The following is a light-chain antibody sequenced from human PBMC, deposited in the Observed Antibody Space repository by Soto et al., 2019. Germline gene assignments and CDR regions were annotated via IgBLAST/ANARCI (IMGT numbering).Light chain of an antibody. Sequence: DIQMTQSPSTLSASIGDRVTITCRASESISGWLAWYQQKPGKAPKLLIYKVSSLESVVPSRFSGSGSETEFTLTISSLQPDDFATYYCQQHHALWTFGQGTRVEIK. V-gene: IGKV1-5*03. J-gene: IGKJ1*01. CDR1: ESISGW. CDR3: QQHHALWT. CDR2: KVS.